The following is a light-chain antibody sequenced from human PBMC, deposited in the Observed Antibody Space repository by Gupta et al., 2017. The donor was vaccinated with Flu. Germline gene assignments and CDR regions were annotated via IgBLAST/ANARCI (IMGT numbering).Light chain of an antibody. J-gene: IGKJ1*01. Sequence: PSSLSASVGDRVTITCRANQSINSWLAWYQQKPGKVPKLLIYQASCLHRGVPSRFSGSESGTEFTLAISNLQPDDFATYYCQHDNNAPWIFGQGTKVEV. CDR2: QAS. CDR1: QSINSW. V-gene: IGKV1-5*03. CDR3: QHDNNAPWI.